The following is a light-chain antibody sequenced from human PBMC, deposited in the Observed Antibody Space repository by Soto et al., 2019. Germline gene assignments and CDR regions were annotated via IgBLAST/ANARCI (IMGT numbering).Light chain of an antibody. CDR2: AAS. CDR3: QQSYSTPLT. J-gene: IGKJ4*01. Sequence: MTQSPLSLPVAPVEPASISFRSIQSLLHSNGYNYLDWYLQKPGKAPKLLIYAASSLQSGVPSRFSGSGSGTDFTLTISSLQPEDFATYYCQQSYSTPLTFGGGTKVDI. V-gene: IGKV1-39*01. CDR1: QSLLHSNGYNY.